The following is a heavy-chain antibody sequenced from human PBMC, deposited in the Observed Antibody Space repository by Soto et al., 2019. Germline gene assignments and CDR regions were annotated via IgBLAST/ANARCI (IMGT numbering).Heavy chain of an antibody. CDR3: ARWDDYGASDQYPFRQ. D-gene: IGHD4-17*01. CDR1: GYTFTASG. J-gene: IGHJ4*02. V-gene: IGHV1-18*01. CDR2: TSIYNGHT. Sequence: QVQLVQSGPEVQKPGASLRVSCKASGYTFTASGINWVRQAPGQGLEWTGWTSIYNGHTKYSPKFLGRVVMTTDTSADTAYLELKSLRPDDAALYYCARWDDYGASDQYPFRQWAQGTLVTASS.